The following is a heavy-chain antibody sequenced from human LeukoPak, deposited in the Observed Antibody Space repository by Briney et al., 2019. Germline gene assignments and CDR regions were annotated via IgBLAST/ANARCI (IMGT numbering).Heavy chain of an antibody. D-gene: IGHD1-26*01. CDR2: MNPNSGNT. J-gene: IGHJ4*02. CDR3: ARGRGEWELTQNGGFDY. Sequence: ASVKVSYKASGYTFTSYDINWVRQATGQGLEWMGWMNPNSGNTGYAQKFQGRVTMTRNTSISTAYMELSSLRSEDTAVYYCARGRGEWELTQNGGFDYWGQGTLVTVSS. CDR1: GYTFTSYD. V-gene: IGHV1-8*01.